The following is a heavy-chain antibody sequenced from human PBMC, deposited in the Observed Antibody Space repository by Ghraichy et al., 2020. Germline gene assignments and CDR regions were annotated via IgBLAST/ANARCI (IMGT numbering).Heavy chain of an antibody. Sequence: ASVKVSCEASGYTFSSYGISWVRQAPGQGLEWMGWVSGYNGKTYYAQRLQGRVTMTTDTSTSTAYMELKSLRSDDTAVYYCAREKRRELLIYYFDYWGQGTLVTVSS. J-gene: IGHJ4*02. V-gene: IGHV1-18*04. CDR1: GYTFSSYG. D-gene: IGHD1-26*01. CDR2: VSGYNGKT. CDR3: AREKRRELLIYYFDY.